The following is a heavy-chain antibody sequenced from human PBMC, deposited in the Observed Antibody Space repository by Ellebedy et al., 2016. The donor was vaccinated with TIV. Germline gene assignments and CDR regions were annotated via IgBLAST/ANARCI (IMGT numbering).Heavy chain of an antibody. Sequence: MPGGSLRLSCAVSGGSISSSNWWPWVRHAPGRGLEWIGEVYHSGSTYYNPSLESRVTMSVDKSKNQFSLKLSSVTAADTAVYYCARDRDVTSRGIIDSWGQGILVTVSS. CDR3: ARDRDVTSRGIIDS. V-gene: IGHV4-4*02. D-gene: IGHD3-10*01. J-gene: IGHJ4*02. CDR1: GGSISSSNW. CDR2: VYHSGST.